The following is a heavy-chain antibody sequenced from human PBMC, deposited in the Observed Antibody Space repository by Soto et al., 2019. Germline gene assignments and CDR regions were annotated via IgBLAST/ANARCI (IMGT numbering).Heavy chain of an antibody. J-gene: IGHJ6*03. CDR1: GGSISSGGYY. Sequence: PSETLSLTCTVSGGSISSGGYYWSWIRQRPGKGLEWVSVIYCGGSTYYADSVKGRFTISRDNSKNPLYLQMNSLRAEDTAVYYCARALPRYSSSWYYYYYYMDVWGKGTTVTVSS. CDR3: ARALPRYSSSWYYYYYYMDV. V-gene: IGHV3-66*01. D-gene: IGHD6-13*01. CDR2: IYCGGST.